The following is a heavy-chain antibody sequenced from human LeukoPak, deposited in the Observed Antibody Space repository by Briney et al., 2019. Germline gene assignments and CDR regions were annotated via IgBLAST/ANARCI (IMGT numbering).Heavy chain of an antibody. V-gene: IGHV4-59*12. D-gene: IGHD6-19*01. CDR3: ARDLRAVAGPEAYYGMDV. CDR1: GGSISSYC. Sequence: SETLSLTCTVSGGSISSYCWSWIRQPPGKGLEWIGYIYYSGSTNYNPSLKSRVTISVDTSKKQFSLKLSSVTAADTAVYYCARDLRAVAGPEAYYGMDVWGKGTTVTVSS. CDR2: IYYSGST. J-gene: IGHJ6*04.